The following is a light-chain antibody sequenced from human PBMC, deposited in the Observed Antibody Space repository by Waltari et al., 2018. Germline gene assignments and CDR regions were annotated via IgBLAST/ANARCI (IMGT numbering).Light chain of an antibody. V-gene: IGKV3-20*01. J-gene: IGKJ1*01. Sequence: VILTQSPATLSLSPGERATLSCRASQSVNSYLAWYQQKPGQAPRLLIYGASSRATGIPDRFSGSGSGTEFTLTISSLEPEDFAVYYCQKYSSSPWTFGQGIMVEIK. CDR3: QKYSSSPWT. CDR2: GAS. CDR1: QSVNSY.